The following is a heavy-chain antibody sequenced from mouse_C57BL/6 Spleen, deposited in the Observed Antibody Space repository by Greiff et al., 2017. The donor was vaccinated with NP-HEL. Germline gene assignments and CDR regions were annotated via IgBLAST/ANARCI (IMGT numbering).Heavy chain of an antibody. CDR3: ARVVVDPYFDY. Sequence: EVQLVESGPGLVKPSQSLSLTCSVTGYSITSGYYWNWIRQFPGNKLEWMGYISYDGSNNYNPSLKNRISITRDTSKNQFFLKLNSVTTEDTATYYCARVVVDPYFDYWGQGTTLTVSA. D-gene: IGHD1-1*01. CDR2: ISYDGSN. V-gene: IGHV3-6*01. CDR1: GYSITSGYY. J-gene: IGHJ2*01.